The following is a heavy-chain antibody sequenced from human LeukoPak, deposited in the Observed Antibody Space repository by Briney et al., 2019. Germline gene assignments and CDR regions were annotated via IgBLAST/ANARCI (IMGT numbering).Heavy chain of an antibody. Sequence: SETLSLTCTVSGGSISSYYWSWIRQPPGKGLEWIGYIYYSGSTNYNPSLKSRVTISVDTSKNQFSLKLSSVTAADTAVYYCARQDYYDSSGYRWFDPWGQGTLVTVSS. D-gene: IGHD3-22*01. CDR1: GGSISSYY. CDR3: ARQDYYDSSGYRWFDP. J-gene: IGHJ5*02. CDR2: IYYSGST. V-gene: IGHV4-59*08.